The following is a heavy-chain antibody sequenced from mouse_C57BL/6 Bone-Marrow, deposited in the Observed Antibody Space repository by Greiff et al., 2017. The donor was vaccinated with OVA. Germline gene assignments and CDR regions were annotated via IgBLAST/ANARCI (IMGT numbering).Heavy chain of an antibody. V-gene: IGHV1-15*01. CDR3: TRRDSPRDYAMDY. Sequence: QVKLKESGAELVRPGASVTLSCKASGYTFTDYEMHWVKQTPVHGLEWIGAIDPETGGTAYNQKFKGKAILTADKSSSTAYIELRSLTSEDSAVYYWTRRDSPRDYAMDYWGQGTSVTVSS. CDR1: GYTFTDYE. D-gene: IGHD3-3*01. J-gene: IGHJ4*01. CDR2: IDPETGGT.